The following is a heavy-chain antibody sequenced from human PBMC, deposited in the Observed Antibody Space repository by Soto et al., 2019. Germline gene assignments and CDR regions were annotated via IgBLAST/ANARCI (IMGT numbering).Heavy chain of an antibody. V-gene: IGHV3-74*01. CDR3: ARAPSDCSSTSCYKYFDY. J-gene: IGHJ4*02. Sequence: EVQLVESGGGLVQPGGSLRLSCAASGFTFSTYWMHWVRQAPGKGLVWVSRINNDGSRTNYADSVRGRFTISRDNAKTTLYLQMTSLRAEDTAVYYCARAPSDCSSTSCYKYFDYWGQGILVTVSS. CDR2: INNDGSRT. D-gene: IGHD2-2*02. CDR1: GFTFSTYW.